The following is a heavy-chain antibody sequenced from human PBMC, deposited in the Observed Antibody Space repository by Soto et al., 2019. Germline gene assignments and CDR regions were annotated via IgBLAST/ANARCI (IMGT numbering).Heavy chain of an antibody. J-gene: IGHJ4*02. CDR2: ISYDGSNK. D-gene: IGHD3-22*01. CDR3: AKPVYDSSGYYFHY. Sequence: LRLSCAASGFTFSSYGMHWVRQAPGKGLEWVAVISYDGSNKYYADSVKGRFTISRDNSKNTLYLQMNSLRAEDTAVYYCAKPVYDSSGYYFHYWGQGTMVTV. CDR1: GFTFSSYG. V-gene: IGHV3-30*18.